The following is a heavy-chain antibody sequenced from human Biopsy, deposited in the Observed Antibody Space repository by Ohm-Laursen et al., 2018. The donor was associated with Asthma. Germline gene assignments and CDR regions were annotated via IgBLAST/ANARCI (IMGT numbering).Heavy chain of an antibody. J-gene: IGHJ5*02. D-gene: IGHD2-2*01. V-gene: IGHV4-34*01. CDR2: INHSGST. Sequence: GTLSLTCAVYGGSFSGYYWSWIRQPPGKGLEWIGEINHSGSTNYNPSLKGRVTISVDTSKNQFSLKLSSVTAADTAVYYCARAGQCSSTSCYNPGWFDPWGQGTLVTVSS. CDR1: GGSFSGYY. CDR3: ARAGQCSSTSCYNPGWFDP.